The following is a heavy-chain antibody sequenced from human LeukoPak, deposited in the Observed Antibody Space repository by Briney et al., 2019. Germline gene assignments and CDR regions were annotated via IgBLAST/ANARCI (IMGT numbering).Heavy chain of an antibody. D-gene: IGHD3-22*01. CDR3: ARDKQSGYSLNFDY. CDR1: GFTFSDYY. CDR2: ISSSSSYI. Sequence: GGSLRLSCAASGFTFSDYYMSWIRQAPGKGLEWVSYISSSSSYIYYADSVKGRFTISRDNAKNSLYPQMNSLRAEDTAVYYCARDKQSGYSLNFDYWGQGTLVTVSS. V-gene: IGHV3-11*06. J-gene: IGHJ4*02.